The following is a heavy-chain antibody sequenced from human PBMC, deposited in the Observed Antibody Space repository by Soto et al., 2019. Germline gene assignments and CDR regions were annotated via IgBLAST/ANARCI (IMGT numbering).Heavy chain of an antibody. J-gene: IGHJ6*02. V-gene: IGHV1-8*02. Sequence: QVQLVQSGAEVKQSGASVKVSCKASGYDFTAYDINWVRQASGQGLEWMGWMNPINGTTGSARRFQGRVSVTRTTATGTAYLELTSLRSDDSAVYYCGRGPSPRAPAGGTPYYYAMDVWGQGTTVTVSS. CDR1: GYDFTAYD. CDR3: GRGPSPRAPAGGTPYYYAMDV. CDR2: MNPINGTT. D-gene: IGHD6-13*01.